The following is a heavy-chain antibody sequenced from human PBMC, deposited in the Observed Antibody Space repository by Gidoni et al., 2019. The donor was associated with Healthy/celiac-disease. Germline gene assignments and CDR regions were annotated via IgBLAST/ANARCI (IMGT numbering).Heavy chain of an antibody. Sequence: FTISRDNSKNTLYLQMNSLRAEDTAVYYCARDMTTVPTVDYWGQGTLVTVSS. J-gene: IGHJ4*02. D-gene: IGHD4-17*01. CDR3: ARDMTTVPTVDY. V-gene: IGHV3-30*07.